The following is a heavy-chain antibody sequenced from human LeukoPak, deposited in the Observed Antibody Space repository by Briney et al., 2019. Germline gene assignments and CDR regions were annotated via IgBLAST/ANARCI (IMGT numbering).Heavy chain of an antibody. Sequence: SETLSLTRTVSGGSISSGSYYWSWIRQPAGKGLEWIGRIYTSGNTNYNPSLKSRVTISVDTSKNQFSLKLSSVTAADTAVYYCARRIAAAGPDYWGQGTLVTVSS. D-gene: IGHD6-13*01. CDR3: ARRIAAAGPDY. CDR1: GGSISSGSYY. CDR2: IYTSGNT. J-gene: IGHJ4*02. V-gene: IGHV4-61*02.